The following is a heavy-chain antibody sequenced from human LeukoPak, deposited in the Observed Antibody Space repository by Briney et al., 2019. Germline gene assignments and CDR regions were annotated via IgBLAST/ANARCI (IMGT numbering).Heavy chain of an antibody. J-gene: IGHJ4*02. CDR3: ARDLQDFDY. CDR1: GFTFSSYA. CDR2: ISGGGGTT. V-gene: IGHV3-23*01. Sequence: GGSLRLSCTASGFTFSSYAMSWVRQAPGKGLEWVSAISGGGGTTYYADSVKGRFTISRDNAKNSVYLQMSSLRVEDTAVYYCARDLQDFDYWGQGTLVTVSS.